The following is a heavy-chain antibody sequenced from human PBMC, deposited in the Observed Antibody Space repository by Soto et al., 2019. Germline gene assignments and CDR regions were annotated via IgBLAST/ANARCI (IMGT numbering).Heavy chain of an antibody. D-gene: IGHD3-10*01. CDR3: ARARMVRGIIYYYGMDV. V-gene: IGHV4-31*03. Sequence: QVQLQESGPGLVKSSQTLSLTCTVSGGSISSDGNYWSWIRQHPGKGLEWIGYIYYSGSTNYNTSLKSRVTRSVDTSKNQFSLELNSVTAADTAVYYCARARMVRGIIYYYGMDVWGQGTTVTVSS. J-gene: IGHJ6*02. CDR1: GGSISSDGNY. CDR2: IYYSGST.